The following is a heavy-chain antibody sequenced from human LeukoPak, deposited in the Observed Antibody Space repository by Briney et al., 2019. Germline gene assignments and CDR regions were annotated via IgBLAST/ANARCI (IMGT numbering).Heavy chain of an antibody. Sequence: ASVKVSCKASGYTFTSYGISWVRQAPGQGLEWMGWISAYNGNTNYAQKLQGRVTMTTDTSTSTAYMELRSLRSDDTAVYYCARAGWYYGSGSYFPPPSFSPRMDLWGQGTTVTVSS. CDR3: ARAGWYYGSGSYFPPPSFSPRMDL. J-gene: IGHJ6*02. V-gene: IGHV1-18*01. CDR1: GYTFTSYG. CDR2: ISAYNGNT. D-gene: IGHD3-10*01.